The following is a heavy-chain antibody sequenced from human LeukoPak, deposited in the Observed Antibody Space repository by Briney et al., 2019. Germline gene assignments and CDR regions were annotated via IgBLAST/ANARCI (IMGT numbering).Heavy chain of an antibody. CDR1: GFTFDDYG. Sequence: PGGSLRLSCAASGFTFDDYGMSWVRQAPGKGLEWVSGINWNGGSTGYADSVKGRFTISRDNAKNSLYLQMNSLRAEDTALYYCARDADYGGNSVGWYFDLWGRGTLVTVSS. V-gene: IGHV3-20*04. D-gene: IGHD4-23*01. CDR2: INWNGGST. CDR3: ARDADYGGNSVGWYFDL. J-gene: IGHJ2*01.